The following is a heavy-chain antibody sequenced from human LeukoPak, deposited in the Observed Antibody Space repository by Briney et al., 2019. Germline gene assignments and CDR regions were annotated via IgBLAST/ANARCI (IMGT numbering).Heavy chain of an antibody. CDR3: ARHEELSLYSAFDI. CDR2: INHSGST. D-gene: IGHD3-16*02. J-gene: IGHJ3*02. CDR1: GESFSGFY. V-gene: IGHV4-34*01. Sequence: SETLSLTCAVSGESFSGFYWSWIRQPPGKGLEWIGEINHSGSTNYNPSLKSRVAISVDTSKNHFSLKLSSVTAADTAVYYCARHEELSLYSAFDIWGQGTMVTVSS.